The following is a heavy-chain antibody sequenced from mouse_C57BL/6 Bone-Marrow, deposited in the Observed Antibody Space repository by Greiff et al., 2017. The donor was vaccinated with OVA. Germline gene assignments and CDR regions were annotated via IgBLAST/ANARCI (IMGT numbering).Heavy chain of an antibody. CDR3: ARYTTPYWYFDV. D-gene: IGHD2-12*01. Sequence: VHVKQSGPELVKPGASVKISCKASGYSFTDYNMNWVKQSNGKSLEWIGVINPNYGTTSYNQKFKGKATLTVDQSSSTAYMQLNSLTSEDSAVYYCARYTTPYWYFDVWGTGTTVTVSS. CDR1: GYSFTDYN. V-gene: IGHV1-39*01. J-gene: IGHJ1*03. CDR2: INPNYGTT.